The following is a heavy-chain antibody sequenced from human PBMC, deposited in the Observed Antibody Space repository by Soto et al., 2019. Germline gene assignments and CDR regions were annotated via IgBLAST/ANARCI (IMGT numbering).Heavy chain of an antibody. D-gene: IGHD2-2*02. J-gene: IGHJ4*02. Sequence: PGGSLRLSCTASGFTFSDYAMSWVRQPPGKGLEWVLVISAGGSTYYADSVKGRFTVSRANSKNTLYLQMNSLRAEDTAVYYCANVPIWCSSTSCYTEGFDYWGQGTLVTVSS. CDR1: GFTFSDYA. V-gene: IGHV3-23*01. CDR2: ISAGGST. CDR3: ANVPIWCSSTSCYTEGFDY.